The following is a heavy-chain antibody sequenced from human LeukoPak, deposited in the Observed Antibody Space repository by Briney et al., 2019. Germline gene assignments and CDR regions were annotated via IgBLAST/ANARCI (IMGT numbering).Heavy chain of an antibody. D-gene: IGHD1-1*01. Sequence: GSLRLSCAASGFSFGTYSMNWVRQAPGKGLEWISSISDGSRTMYYADSVKGRFTISRDNAKNSLYLQMNSLRDEDTAVYHCARTTYYYYGMDVWGQWSMVTVS. CDR2: ISDGSRTM. CDR3: ARTTYYYYGMDV. J-gene: IGHJ6*02. CDR1: GFSFGTYS. V-gene: IGHV3-48*02.